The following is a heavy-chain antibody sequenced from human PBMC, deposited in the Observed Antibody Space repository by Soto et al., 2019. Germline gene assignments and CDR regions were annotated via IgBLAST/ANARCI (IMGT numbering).Heavy chain of an antibody. D-gene: IGHD3-22*01. CDR1: GGTFSSYT. CDR3: ASNYYDRSGYGGSFDY. Sequence: QVQLVQSGAEVKKPGSSVKVSCKASGGTFSSYTISWVRQAPGQGLEWMGRIIPILGIANYAQKFQGRVTIPPHKPPRTAYMELSSLRSEDTAVYYCASNYYDRSGYGGSFDYLGQVTLVTFSS. CDR2: IIPILGIA. J-gene: IGHJ4*02. V-gene: IGHV1-69*02.